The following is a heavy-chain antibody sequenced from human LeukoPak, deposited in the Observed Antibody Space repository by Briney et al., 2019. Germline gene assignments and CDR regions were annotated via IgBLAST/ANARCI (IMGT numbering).Heavy chain of an antibody. V-gene: IGHV3-7*03. CDR2: IKEDGSEK. Sequence: HPGGSLRLSCAASGFTFNRDWTAWVRQAPGKGLEWVANIKEDGSEKNYVDSVKGRFTISRDNAENSVYLQMNSLRAEDTALYHCARVNSYALHWYFDLWGRGTLVTVSS. CDR3: ARVNSYALHWYFDL. J-gene: IGHJ2*01. D-gene: IGHD5-18*01. CDR1: GFTFNRDW.